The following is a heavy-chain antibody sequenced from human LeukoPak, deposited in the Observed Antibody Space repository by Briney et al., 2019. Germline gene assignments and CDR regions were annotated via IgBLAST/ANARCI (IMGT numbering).Heavy chain of an antibody. CDR2: ISAYNGNI. Sequence: ASVKISCKASGYTFTSYGISWVRQAPGQGLEWMGWISAYNGNINYAQKLQGRVTMTTDTSTSTAYMELRSLRSDDTAVYYCARDRCSSTSCYASWFDPWGQGTLVTVSS. J-gene: IGHJ5*02. CDR3: ARDRCSSTSCYASWFDP. V-gene: IGHV1-18*01. D-gene: IGHD2-2*01. CDR1: GYTFTSYG.